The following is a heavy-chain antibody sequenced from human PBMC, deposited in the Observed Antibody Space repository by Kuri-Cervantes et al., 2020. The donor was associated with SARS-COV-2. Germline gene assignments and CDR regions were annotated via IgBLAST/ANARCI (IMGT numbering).Heavy chain of an antibody. CDR1: GYSISSGYY. J-gene: IGHJ4*02. V-gene: IGHV4-38-2*01. CDR3: ARLVNMGFGELLYPYYFDY. Sequence: GSLRLSCAVSGYSISSGYYWGWIRQPPGKGLEWIGSIYHSGSTYYNPSLKSRVTISVDTSKNQFSLKLSSVTAADTAVYYCARLVNMGFGELLYPYYFDYWGQGTLVTVSS. CDR2: IYHSGST. D-gene: IGHD3-10*01.